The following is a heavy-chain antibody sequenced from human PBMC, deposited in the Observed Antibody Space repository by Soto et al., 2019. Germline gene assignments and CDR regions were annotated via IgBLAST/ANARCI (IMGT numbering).Heavy chain of an antibody. CDR3: ANNPGESYDDLDY. CDR1: GFTFSSYG. CDR2: ISYDGSNK. Sequence: GGSLRLSCAASGFTFSSYGMHWVRQAPGKGLEWVAVISYDGSNKYYADSVKGRFTISRDNSKNTLYLQMNSLRAEDTAVYYCANNPGESYDDLDYWGQGTLVTVSS. J-gene: IGHJ4*02. V-gene: IGHV3-30*18. D-gene: IGHD3-3*01.